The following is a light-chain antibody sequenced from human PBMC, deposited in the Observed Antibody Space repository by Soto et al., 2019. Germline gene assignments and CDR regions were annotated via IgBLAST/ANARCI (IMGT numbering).Light chain of an antibody. J-gene: IGKJ4*01. CDR1: QSVSSY. CDR3: HQYNNWPPF. V-gene: IGKV3-11*01. CDR2: DAS. Sequence: EIVLTQSPATLSLSPVERATLSCRASQSVSSYLAWYQQKPGQAPRLLIYDASNRATGIPARFSGSGSGTDFTLTISSLEPEDFAVYYCHQYNNWPPFFGGGTKVDI.